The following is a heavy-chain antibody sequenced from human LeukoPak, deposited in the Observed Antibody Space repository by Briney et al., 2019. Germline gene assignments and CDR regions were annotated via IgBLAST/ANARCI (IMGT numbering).Heavy chain of an antibody. D-gene: IGHD3-16*01. J-gene: IGHJ4*02. V-gene: IGHV1-46*01. CDR1: GYTFTSYY. Sequence: GASVKVSCKASGYTFTSYYMHWVRQAPGQGLEWMGIINPSGGSTSYAQKFQGRVTMTRDTSTNTVYMELSSLRSEDTAVYYCAREGGNKAFDYWGQGTLVTVSS. CDR3: AREGGNKAFDY. CDR2: INPSGGST.